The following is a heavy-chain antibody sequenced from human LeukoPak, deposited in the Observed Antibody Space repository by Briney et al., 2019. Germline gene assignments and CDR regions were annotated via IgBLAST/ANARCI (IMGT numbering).Heavy chain of an antibody. D-gene: IGHD3-22*01. Sequence: ASVKVSCQASGYTFTSYGISWVRQAPGQGLEWMGWISAYNGNTNYAQKLQGRVTMTTDTSTSTAYMELRSLRSDDTAVYYCARSYYDSSAPPYDYWGQGTLVTVSS. CDR1: GYTFTSYG. CDR2: ISAYNGNT. CDR3: ARSYYDSSAPPYDY. J-gene: IGHJ4*02. V-gene: IGHV1-18*01.